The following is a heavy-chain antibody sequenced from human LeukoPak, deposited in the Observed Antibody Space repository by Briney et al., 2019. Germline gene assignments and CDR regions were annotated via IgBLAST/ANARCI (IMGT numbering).Heavy chain of an antibody. CDR2: INTNTGNP. J-gene: IGHJ5*02. CDR1: GYTFTSYA. V-gene: IGHV7-4-1*02. D-gene: IGHD6-13*01. Sequence: ASVKVSCKASGYTFTSYAMNWVRQAPGQGLEWMGWINTNTGNPTCAQGFTGRFVFSLDTSVSTAYLQISSLKAEDTAVYYCARTSFSSSWYDWFDPWGQGTLVTVSS. CDR3: ARTSFSSSWYDWFDP.